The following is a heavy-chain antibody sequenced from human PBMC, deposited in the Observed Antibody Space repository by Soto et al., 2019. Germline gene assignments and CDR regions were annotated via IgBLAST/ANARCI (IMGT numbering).Heavy chain of an antibody. CDR3: AREGRIYSYGYLGDY. Sequence: EVQLVESVGGLVQPGGSLRLSCAASGFTFSSFWMSWVRQAPGKGLEWVANIKQDGSEKYYVASVEGRFTLSRDNAKNSLHLQMNSLRAEDTAVYYCAREGRIYSYGYLGDYWGQGTLVTVSS. J-gene: IGHJ4*02. D-gene: IGHD5-18*01. CDR2: IKQDGSEK. V-gene: IGHV3-7*01. CDR1: GFTFSSFW.